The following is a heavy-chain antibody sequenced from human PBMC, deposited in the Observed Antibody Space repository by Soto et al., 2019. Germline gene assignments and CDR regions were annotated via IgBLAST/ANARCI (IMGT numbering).Heavy chain of an antibody. CDR1: CGSFSGYY. Sequence: PSETLSLTCAFYCGSFSGYYWSWIRQPPGKGLEWIGEINHSGSTNYNPSLKSRVTISVDTSKNQFSLKLSSVTAADTAVYYCAREVVIAARLGFDPWGQGTLVTVSS. J-gene: IGHJ5*02. CDR3: AREVVIAARLGFDP. V-gene: IGHV4-34*01. CDR2: INHSGST. D-gene: IGHD6-6*01.